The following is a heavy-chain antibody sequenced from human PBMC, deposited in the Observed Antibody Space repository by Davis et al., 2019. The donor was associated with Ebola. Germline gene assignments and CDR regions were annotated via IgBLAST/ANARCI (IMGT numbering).Heavy chain of an antibody. J-gene: IGHJ4*02. V-gene: IGHV5-51*01. CDR3: ARHRPFGDYAIDY. D-gene: IGHD4-17*01. Sequence: GGSLRLSCKGSVYSFTGYWIGWVRQMPGKGLEWMGIIYPGDSDTKYSPSFQGQVTMSADKSITTAYLQWSSLKASDTAMYYCARHRPFGDYAIDYWGQGTLVTVSS. CDR2: IYPGDSDT. CDR1: VYSFTGYW.